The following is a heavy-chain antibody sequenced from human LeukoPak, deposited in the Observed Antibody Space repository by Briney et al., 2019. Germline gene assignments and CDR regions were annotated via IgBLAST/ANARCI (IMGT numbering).Heavy chain of an antibody. Sequence: SETLSLTCAVYGGSFSGYYWSWIRQPPGKGLEWIGEINHSGSTNYNPSPKSRVTISVDTSKNQFSLKLSSVTAADTAVYYCARGSEGRAVAGIESYFDYWGQGTLVTVSS. CDR2: INHSGST. J-gene: IGHJ4*02. D-gene: IGHD6-19*01. V-gene: IGHV4-34*01. CDR1: GGSFSGYY. CDR3: ARGSEGRAVAGIESYFDY.